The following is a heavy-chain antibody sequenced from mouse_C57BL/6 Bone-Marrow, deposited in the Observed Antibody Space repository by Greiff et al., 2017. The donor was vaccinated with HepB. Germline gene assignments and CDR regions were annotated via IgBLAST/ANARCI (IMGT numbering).Heavy chain of an antibody. CDR3: TIYYDYDAYAMDY. J-gene: IGHJ4*01. CDR2: IYPGNSDT. V-gene: IGHV1-5*01. D-gene: IGHD2-4*01. CDR1: GYTFTSYW. Sequence: EVKLQQPGAELVMPGASVKLSCKASGYTFTSYWMHWVKQRPGQGLEWIGAIYPGNSDTSYNQKFKGKAKLTAVTSASTAYMELSSLTNEDSAVYYCTIYYDYDAYAMDYWGQGTSVTVSS.